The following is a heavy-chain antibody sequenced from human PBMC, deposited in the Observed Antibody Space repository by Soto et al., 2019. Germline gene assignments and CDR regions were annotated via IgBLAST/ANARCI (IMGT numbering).Heavy chain of an antibody. CDR1: GGSFRTYA. V-gene: IGHV1-69*01. CDR2: IIPMLAAP. Sequence: QGQLVQSGAEVKKPGSSVKVSCKASGGSFRTYAINWVRQAPGQGLEWMGGIIPMLAAPTYAQKFQDRLTITSDESMTTVYVELSSLPSEDTAVYYCARVGPSSPSVIGFFGLWGLGTLVTVSS. J-gene: IGHJ2*01. D-gene: IGHD6-6*01. CDR3: ARVGPSSPSVIGFFGL.